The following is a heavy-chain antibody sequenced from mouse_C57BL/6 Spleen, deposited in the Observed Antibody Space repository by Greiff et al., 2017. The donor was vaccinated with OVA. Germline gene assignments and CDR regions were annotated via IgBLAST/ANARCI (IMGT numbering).Heavy chain of an antibody. CDR1: GYSITSGYY. D-gene: IGHD4-1*01. V-gene: IGHV3-6*01. CDR3: ARSLQVSNWDVAY. Sequence: EVQLQQSGPGLVKPSQSLSLTCSVTGYSITSGYYWNWIRQFPGNKLEWMGYISYDGSNNYNPSLKNRISITRDTSKNQFFLKLNSVTTEDTATYYCARSLQVSNWDVAYWGQGTLVTVSA. J-gene: IGHJ3*01. CDR2: ISYDGSN.